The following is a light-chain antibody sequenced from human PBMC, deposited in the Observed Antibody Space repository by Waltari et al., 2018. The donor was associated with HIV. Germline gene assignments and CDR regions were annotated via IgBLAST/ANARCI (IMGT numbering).Light chain of an antibody. CDR3: SSYASNNTFVV. Sequence: QSALTQPPSASGPPGHSVTIYCNGTRSDIGRYDFVSWYQPHPDTAPQLTPYEATKRPSGSPDRFAGSKSGNTASLTVSGLQTDYEADYYCSSYASNNTFVVFGGGTKLTVL. CDR2: EAT. J-gene: IGLJ2*01. V-gene: IGLV2-8*01. CDR1: RSDIGRYDF.